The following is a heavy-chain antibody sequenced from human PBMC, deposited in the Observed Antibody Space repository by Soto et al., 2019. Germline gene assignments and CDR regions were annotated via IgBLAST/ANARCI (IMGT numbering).Heavy chain of an antibody. J-gene: IGHJ4*02. D-gene: IGHD5-12*01. CDR1: GGSISSYY. CDR2: IYYSGST. CDR3: ATFGGLRSI. V-gene: IGHV4-59*01. Sequence: QVQLQESGPGLVKPSETLSLTCTVSGGSISSYYWSWIRQPPGKGLEWIGYIYYSGSTNYNPSLKSRVTISVDTSKNQFSLKLSSVTAADTAVYYCATFGGLRSIWGQGTLVTVSS.